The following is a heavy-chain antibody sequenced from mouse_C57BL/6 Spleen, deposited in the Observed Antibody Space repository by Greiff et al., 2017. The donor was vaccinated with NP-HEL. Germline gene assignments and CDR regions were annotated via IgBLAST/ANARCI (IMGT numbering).Heavy chain of an antibody. D-gene: IGHD1-1*01. J-gene: IGHJ1*03. CDR3: ARRYGSSYWYFDV. CDR1: GFTFSDYG. V-gene: IGHV5-17*01. Sequence: EVKLMESGGGLVKPGGSLKLSCAASGFTFSDYGMHWVRQAPEKGLEWVAYISSGSSTIYYADTVKGRFTISRDNAKNTLFLQMTSLRSEDTAMYYGARRYGSSYWYFDVWGTGTTVTVSS. CDR2: ISSGSSTI.